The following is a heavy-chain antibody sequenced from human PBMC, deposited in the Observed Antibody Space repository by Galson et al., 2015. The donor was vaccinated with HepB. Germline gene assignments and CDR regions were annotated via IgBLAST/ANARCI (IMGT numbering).Heavy chain of an antibody. D-gene: IGHD1/OR15-1a*01. V-gene: IGHV3-7*03. CDR2: INEDGSTK. CDR3: ARGNNPNY. CDR1: GFSLSDSW. Sequence: SLRLSCAASGFSLSDSWMTWVRQAAGRGLEWVANINEDGSTKFYLDSVEGRFTISRDNAKNSVFLQMNNLRADDTAVYYCARGNNPNYWGQGTLVTVSS. J-gene: IGHJ4*02.